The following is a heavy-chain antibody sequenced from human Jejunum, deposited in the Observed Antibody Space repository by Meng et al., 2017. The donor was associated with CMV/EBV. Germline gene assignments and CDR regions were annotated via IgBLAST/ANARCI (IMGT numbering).Heavy chain of an antibody. J-gene: IGHJ6*02. Sequence: SGFTFTSYSMNWVRQAPGKGLEWVSSISSSSSYIYYADSVMGRFTISRDNAKNSLYLQMNSLRAEDTAVYYCARAGGIYDSPDVWGQGTTVTVSS. D-gene: IGHD3-3*01. V-gene: IGHV3-21*01. CDR3: ARAGGIYDSPDV. CDR1: GFTFTSYS. CDR2: ISSSSSYI.